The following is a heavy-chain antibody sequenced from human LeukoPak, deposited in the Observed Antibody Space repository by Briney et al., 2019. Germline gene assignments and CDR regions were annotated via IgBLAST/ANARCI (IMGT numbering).Heavy chain of an antibody. Sequence: GGSLRLSCAASGFMSWVRQAPGKGLEWVSAISGSGGSTYYADSVKGRFTISRDNSQNTLYLQMNGLRAEDTAVYYCAKGYSGSYSYYFDYWGQGTLVTVSS. V-gene: IGHV3-23*01. J-gene: IGHJ4*02. CDR3: AKGYSGSYSYYFDY. D-gene: IGHD1-26*01. CDR2: ISGSGGST. CDR1: GF.